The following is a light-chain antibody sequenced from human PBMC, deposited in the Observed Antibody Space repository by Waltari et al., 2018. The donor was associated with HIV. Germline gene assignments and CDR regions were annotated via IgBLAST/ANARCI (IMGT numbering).Light chain of an antibody. Sequence: QSVLTQPPSASGTPGQRVTISCSGSSSNIGSNFVYWYQQFPGTAPKLLIYRNNHRAAGVPVRVSGSKSGTSASLSIGGLRSEDEADYYCAAWDDSLSGLWVFGGGTKLTGL. J-gene: IGLJ3*02. CDR1: SSNIGSNF. CDR3: AAWDDSLSGLWV. CDR2: RNN. V-gene: IGLV1-47*01.